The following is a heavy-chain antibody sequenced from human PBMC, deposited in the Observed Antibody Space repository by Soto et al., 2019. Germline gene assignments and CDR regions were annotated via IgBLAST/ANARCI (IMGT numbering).Heavy chain of an antibody. V-gene: IGHV1-69*01. D-gene: IGHD6-19*01. J-gene: IGHJ6*02. CDR3: AGGRIVVASSSAYSSMDV. CDR2: IIPVFGII. Sequence: QVHLLLQSGAEVKKPGSSVKVACKASGGNPSNSAISWVRQAPGQGLEWMGGIIPVFGIISHAQNCPGGVTITVDESRSTAYMELSSLRSEDTAVYFCAGGRIVVASSSAYSSMDVWGQGTTVTVSS. CDR1: GGNPSNSA.